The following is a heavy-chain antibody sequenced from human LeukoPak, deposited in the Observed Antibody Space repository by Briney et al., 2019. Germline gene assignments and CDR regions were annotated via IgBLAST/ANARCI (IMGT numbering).Heavy chain of an antibody. D-gene: IGHD4-17*01. Sequence: SETLSLTCTVSGGSISSGGYYWSWIRQHPGTGLEWIGYIYYSGSTYYNPSLKSRVTISVDTSKNQFSLKLSSVTAADTAVYYCAREQTTVTRRVFDYWGQGTLVTVSS. J-gene: IGHJ4*02. CDR1: GGSISSGGYY. CDR2: IYYSGST. CDR3: AREQTTVTRRVFDY. V-gene: IGHV4-31*03.